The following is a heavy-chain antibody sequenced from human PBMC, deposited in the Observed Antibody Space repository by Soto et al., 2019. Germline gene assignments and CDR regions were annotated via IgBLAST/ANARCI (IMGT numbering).Heavy chain of an antibody. J-gene: IGHJ6*02. V-gene: IGHV3-21*01. D-gene: IGHD4-17*01. CDR3: ARVYGDYGYYSYYGMDV. CDR2: ISSSSSYI. CDR1: GFTFSSYS. Sequence: EVQLVESGGGLVKPGGSLRLSCAASGFTFSSYSMNWVRQAPGKGLEWVSSISSSSSYIYYADSVKGRFTISRDNAKNXLYLRMNSLRAEDTAVYYCARVYGDYGYYSYYGMDVWGQGTTVTVSS.